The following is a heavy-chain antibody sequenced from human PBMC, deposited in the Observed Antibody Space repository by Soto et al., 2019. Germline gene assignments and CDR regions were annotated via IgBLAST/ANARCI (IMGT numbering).Heavy chain of an antibody. J-gene: IGHJ5*02. D-gene: IGHD1-26*01. V-gene: IGHV3-11*01. Sequence: GGSLRLSCAASGFTFSDYYMSWIRQAPGKGLEWGSYISSSGSTIYYADSVKGRFTISRDNAKNSLYLQMNSLRAEDTVVYYCARSSPGWELLPWFDPWGQGTLVTVSS. CDR1: GFTFSDYY. CDR3: ARSSPGWELLPWFDP. CDR2: ISSSGSTI.